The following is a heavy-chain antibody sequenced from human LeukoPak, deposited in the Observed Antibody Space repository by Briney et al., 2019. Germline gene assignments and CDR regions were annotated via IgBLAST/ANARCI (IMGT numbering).Heavy chain of an antibody. CDR1: GGTFSSYA. Sequence: SVKVSCKASGGTFSSYAISCVRQAPGQGLEWMGGIIPIFGTANYAQKFQGRVTITADESTSTAYMELSSLRSEDTAVYYCALNGYDYVWGPIAPASDWGQGTLVTVSS. CDR3: ALNGYDYVWGPIAPASD. J-gene: IGHJ4*02. CDR2: IIPIFGTA. D-gene: IGHD3-16*01. V-gene: IGHV1-69*13.